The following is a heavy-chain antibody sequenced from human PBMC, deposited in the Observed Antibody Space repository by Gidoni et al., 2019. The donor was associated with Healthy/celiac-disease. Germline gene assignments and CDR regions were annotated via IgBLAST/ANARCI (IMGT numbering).Heavy chain of an antibody. Sequence: QVQLQQSGPGLVKPSQTLSLPCTVSGASISSGGYYWSWIRQHPGKGLEWIGYIYYSGSTYYNPSLKRRVTISVDTSKNQFSLKLSSVTAADTAVYYCARGGYYDFWSGPRTFDYWGQGTLVTVSS. J-gene: IGHJ4*02. V-gene: IGHV4-31*03. CDR3: ARGGYYDFWSGPRTFDY. CDR1: GASISSGGYY. D-gene: IGHD3-3*01. CDR2: IYYSGST.